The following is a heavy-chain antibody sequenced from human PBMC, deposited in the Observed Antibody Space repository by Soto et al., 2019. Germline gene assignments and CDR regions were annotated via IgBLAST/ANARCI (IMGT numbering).Heavy chain of an antibody. CDR2: ISSSSSTI. Sequence: PVGSLRLSCAASGFTFSSYSMNWVRQAPGKGLEWVSYISSSSSTIYYADSVKGRFTISRDNAKNSLYLQMNSLRDEDTAVYYCARDGGYDSLSRDYYYYGMDVWGQGTTVTVSS. J-gene: IGHJ6*02. D-gene: IGHD3-16*01. V-gene: IGHV3-48*02. CDR1: GFTFSSYS. CDR3: ARDGGYDSLSRDYYYYGMDV.